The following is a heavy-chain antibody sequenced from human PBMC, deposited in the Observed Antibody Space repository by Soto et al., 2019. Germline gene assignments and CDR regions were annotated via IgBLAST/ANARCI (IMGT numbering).Heavy chain of an antibody. Sequence: GGSLRLSCAASGFTFSSYGMHWVRQAPGKGLEWVAVIWYDGSNKYYADSVKGRFTISRDNSKNTLYLQMNSLRAEDTAVYYCARDRHIVATIYDAFDIWGQGTMVTVSS. D-gene: IGHD5-12*01. CDR1: GFTFSSYG. CDR3: ARDRHIVATIYDAFDI. CDR2: IWYDGSNK. V-gene: IGHV3-33*01. J-gene: IGHJ3*02.